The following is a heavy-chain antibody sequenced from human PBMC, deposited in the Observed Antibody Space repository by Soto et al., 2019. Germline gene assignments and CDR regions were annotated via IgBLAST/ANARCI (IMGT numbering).Heavy chain of an antibody. CDR3: ARDLDYGENWFDP. J-gene: IGHJ5*02. D-gene: IGHD4-17*01. Sequence: SCKASGYTFTSYAMHWVRQAPGKGLEWVAVISYDGSNKYYADSVKGRFTISRDNSKNTLYLQMNSLRAEDTAVYYCARDLDYGENWFDPWGQGTLVTVSS. V-gene: IGHV3-30-3*01. CDR2: ISYDGSNK. CDR1: GYTFTSYA.